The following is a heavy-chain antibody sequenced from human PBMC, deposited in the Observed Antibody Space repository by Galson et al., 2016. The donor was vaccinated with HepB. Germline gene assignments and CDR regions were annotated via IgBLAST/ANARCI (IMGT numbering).Heavy chain of an antibody. CDR1: GITVSSYV. J-gene: IGHJ6*04. D-gene: IGHD3-16*01. CDR3: AKGWGDV. CDR2: ITGSASNT. V-gene: IGHV3-23*01. Sequence: SLRLSCAASGITVSSYVMSWVRQAPGKGLEWVSGITGSASNTYYADSVRGRFAISRDISENRLFLQTNSLRADDTAVYYCAKGWGDVWGKGTTVTVSS.